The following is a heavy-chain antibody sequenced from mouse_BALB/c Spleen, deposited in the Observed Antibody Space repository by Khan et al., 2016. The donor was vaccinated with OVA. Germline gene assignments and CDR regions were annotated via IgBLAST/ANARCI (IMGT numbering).Heavy chain of an antibody. CDR3: ARDGYSPWFAY. D-gene: IGHD2-3*01. V-gene: IGHV14-1*02. Sequence: VQLKQSGAELVRPGALVKLSCKASGFNIKDYYMHWVKQRPEQGLVWIGRIDPENGDTIYDPKFQGKASITSDTSSNPAYLQLSSFTAEDTAVDYCARDGYSPWFAYWGQGTLVTVSA. J-gene: IGHJ3*01. CDR1: GFNIKDYY. CDR2: IDPENGDT.